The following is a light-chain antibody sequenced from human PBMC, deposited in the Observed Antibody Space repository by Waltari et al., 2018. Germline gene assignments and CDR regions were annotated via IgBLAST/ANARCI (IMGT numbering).Light chain of an antibody. CDR2: YDS. V-gene: IGLV3-21*04. Sequence: SYVVTQSPSVSVAPGETARITCGGDNIGSKSVHWYQQRPGQAPVLVISYDSDRPSGIPERFSGSNSGNTATLTISWVEAEDEADYYCLVWHSTTDHHGVFGG. CDR1: NIGSKS. J-gene: IGLJ2*01. CDR3: LVWHSTTDHHGV.